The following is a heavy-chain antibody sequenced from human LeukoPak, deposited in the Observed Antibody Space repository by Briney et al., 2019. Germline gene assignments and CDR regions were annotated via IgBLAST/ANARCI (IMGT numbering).Heavy chain of an antibody. Sequence: GGSLRLSCAASEFTFSSYSMNWVRQAPGKGLEWVSYISSSSPMYYADSVKGRFTISRDNAKNSLYLQMNSLRAEDTAVYYCARGPRYTSYYYYYMDVWGKGTTVTVSS. D-gene: IGHD5-24*01. CDR1: EFTFSSYS. J-gene: IGHJ6*03. CDR3: ARGPRYTSYYYYYMDV. CDR2: ISSSSPM. V-gene: IGHV3-48*01.